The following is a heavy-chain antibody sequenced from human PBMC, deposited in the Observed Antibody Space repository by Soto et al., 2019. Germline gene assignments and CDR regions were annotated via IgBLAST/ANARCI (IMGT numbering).Heavy chain of an antibody. J-gene: IGHJ6*02. Sequence: VQLLQSGGGLIQPGVSLRLSCAASGFTINRNDMYWVRQAPGKGLEWVAVMSFDGNHQHYADSVKGRFTISRDNSKNTLSLEMNSLRRDDTAVYYCASCERFPRVGVDYYALDVWGQGTTVIVSS. V-gene: IGHV3-30*03. CDR3: ASCERFPRVGVDYYALDV. CDR2: MSFDGNHQ. CDR1: GFTINRND. D-gene: IGHD3-3*01.